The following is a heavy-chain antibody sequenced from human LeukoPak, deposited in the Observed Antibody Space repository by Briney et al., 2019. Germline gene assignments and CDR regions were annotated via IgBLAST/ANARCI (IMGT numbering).Heavy chain of an antibody. J-gene: IGHJ4*02. Sequence: PSETLSLTCTVSGGSISSGGYYWRWIRQPPGKGLEWIGYIYHSGSTYYNPSLKSRVTISVDRSKNQFSLKLSSVTAADTAVYYCARESYYYGSGSYRYYFDYWGQGTLVTVSS. CDR3: ARESYYYGSGSYRYYFDY. CDR2: IYHSGST. D-gene: IGHD3-10*01. V-gene: IGHV4-30-2*01. CDR1: GGSISSGGYY.